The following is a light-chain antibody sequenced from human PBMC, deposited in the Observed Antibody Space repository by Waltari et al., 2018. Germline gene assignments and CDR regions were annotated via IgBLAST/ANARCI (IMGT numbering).Light chain of an antibody. V-gene: IGLV1-40*01. CDR2: GDI. CDR1: SSNIGANYH. Sequence: QSVLTQPPSLSGAPGQRVTISCPGSSSNIGANYHVHWYQHLPGTAPKLLIYGDINRPSGVPDRFSGSKSGTSASLAITGLRAEDEADYYCQSYDSSLSGVVFGGGTKLTVL. J-gene: IGLJ2*01. CDR3: QSYDSSLSGVV.